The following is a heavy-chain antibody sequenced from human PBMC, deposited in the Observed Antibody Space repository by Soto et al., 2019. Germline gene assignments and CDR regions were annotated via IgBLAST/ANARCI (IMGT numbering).Heavy chain of an antibody. CDR3: ASSSEHIAAAGWVT. J-gene: IGHJ5*02. D-gene: IGHD6-13*01. CDR1: GFTFSSYA. CDR2: ISINGGST. Sequence: EVQLVESGGGLVQPGGSLRLSCAASGFTFSSYAMHWVRQAPGKGLEYVSAISINGGSTYYANSVKGRFTISRDNSKNTLYLQMGSLRAEDMAVYYCASSSEHIAAAGWVTWGQGTLVTVAA. V-gene: IGHV3-64*01.